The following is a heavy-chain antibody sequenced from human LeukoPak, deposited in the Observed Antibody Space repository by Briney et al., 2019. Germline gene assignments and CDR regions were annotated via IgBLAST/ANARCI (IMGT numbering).Heavy chain of an antibody. CDR3: AKDEAYYYDSSGDYFDY. D-gene: IGHD3-22*01. CDR2: IYENGGTT. CDR1: GFTFRSHA. Sequence: GGSLRLSCVGSGFTFRSHAMSWVRQAPEKGLEFVSGIYENGGTTYYADSVKGRFSISRDNSKNTLYLQMDSLRGEDTAVYYCAKDEAYYYDSSGDYFDYWGQGTLVTVSS. V-gene: IGHV3-23*01. J-gene: IGHJ4*02.